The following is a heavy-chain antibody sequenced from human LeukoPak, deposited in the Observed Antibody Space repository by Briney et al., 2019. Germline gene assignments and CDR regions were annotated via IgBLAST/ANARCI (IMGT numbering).Heavy chain of an antibody. J-gene: IGHJ4*02. CDR3: TRSFRGYDFYYFDY. V-gene: IGHV3-23*01. CDR1: GFTFSSYA. Sequence: GGSLRLSCAASGFTFSSYAMSWVRQAPGKGLEWVSSISGSGGSTFYTDSVEGRFTISRDNSKNTLYLQMNSLRADDTAVYYCTRSFRGYDFYYFDYWGQGILVTVSS. CDR2: ISGSGGST. D-gene: IGHD5-12*01.